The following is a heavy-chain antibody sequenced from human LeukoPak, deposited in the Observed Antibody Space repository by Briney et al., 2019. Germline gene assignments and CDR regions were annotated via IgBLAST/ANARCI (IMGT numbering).Heavy chain of an antibody. D-gene: IGHD2-21*02. J-gene: IGHJ3*02. V-gene: IGHV3-7*01. CDR1: RFIFSNYW. CDR2: INQDGSEK. CDR3: ARVDIVVVTAIRRSDAFDI. Sequence: PGGSLRLSCTASRFIFSNYWMSWVRQARGKGLEWVANINQDGSEKYYVGCVKGRFTISRDNAKNSLYLQMNSVRAEDTAVYYCARVDIVVVTAIRRSDAFDIWGQGTMVTVSS.